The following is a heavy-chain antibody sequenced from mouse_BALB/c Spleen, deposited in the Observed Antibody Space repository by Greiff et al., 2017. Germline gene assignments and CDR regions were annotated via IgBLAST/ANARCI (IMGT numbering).Heavy chain of an antibody. Sequence: VQLKESGAELVRPGSSVKISCKASGYAFSSYWMNWVKQRPGQGLEWIGQIYPGDGDTNYNGKFKGKATLTADKSSSTAYMQLSSLTSEDSAVYFCARENYGNSLYAMDYWGQGTSVTVSS. V-gene: IGHV1-80*01. CDR3: ARENYGNSLYAMDY. D-gene: IGHD2-1*01. CDR2: IYPGDGDT. CDR1: GYAFSSYW. J-gene: IGHJ4*01.